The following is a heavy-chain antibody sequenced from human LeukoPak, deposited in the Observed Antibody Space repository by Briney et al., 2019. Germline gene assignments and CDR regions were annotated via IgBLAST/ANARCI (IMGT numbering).Heavy chain of an antibody. Sequence: SETLSLTCTVSGGSISSSDYYWGWIRQPPGKGLEWIGGIYYSGNTYYNPSLKSRVTISVDTSKNQFALKLGSVTAADTAVYYCASNLSGYNNFDYWGQGTLVTVSS. CDR1: GGSISSSDYY. D-gene: IGHD5-12*01. CDR2: IYYSGNT. V-gene: IGHV4-39*01. J-gene: IGHJ4*02. CDR3: ASNLSGYNNFDY.